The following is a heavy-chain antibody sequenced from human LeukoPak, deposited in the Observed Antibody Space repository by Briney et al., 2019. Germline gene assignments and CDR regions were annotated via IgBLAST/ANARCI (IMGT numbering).Heavy chain of an antibody. V-gene: IGHV1-2*02. CDR3: TRGGDGTRRDFDY. D-gene: IGHD5-24*01. J-gene: IGHJ4*02. CDR2: INSNSGDT. CDR1: GDTFSGYY. Sequence: ASVKVSCKASGDTFSGYYIHWVRQAPGQGLEWMGWINSNSGDTNYAQNFQGRVTMTRDTSINTAYMELSSLRSGDAAIYYCTRGGDGTRRDFDYWGQGTLVTVSS.